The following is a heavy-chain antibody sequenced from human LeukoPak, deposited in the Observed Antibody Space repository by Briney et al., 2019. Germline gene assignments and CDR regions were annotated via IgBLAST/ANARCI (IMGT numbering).Heavy chain of an antibody. V-gene: IGHV4-39*07. Sequence: SETLSPTCTVSGGSISSSSYYWGWIRQPPGKGLEWIGSIYYSGSTYYNPSLKSRVAISVDTSKNQFSLKLSSVTAADTAVYYCASVGNTDDVFDIWGQGTMVPVSS. D-gene: IGHD1/OR15-1a*01. J-gene: IGHJ3*02. CDR2: IYYSGST. CDR1: GGSISSSSYY. CDR3: ASVGNTDDVFDI.